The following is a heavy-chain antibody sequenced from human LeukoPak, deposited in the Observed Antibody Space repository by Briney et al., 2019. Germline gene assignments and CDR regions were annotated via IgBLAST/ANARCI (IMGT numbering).Heavy chain of an antibody. CDR2: INTNTGNP. CDR1: GYIFSNFFSSYG. Sequence: ASVKVSCKASGYIFSNFFSSYGITWVRQAPGQGLEWMGWINTNTGNPTYAQGFTGRFVFSLDTSVSTAYLQISSLQAEDTAVYYCARSNNDGDYLGVGFDYWGQGTLVTVSS. CDR3: ARSNNDGDYLGVGFDY. D-gene: IGHD4-17*01. J-gene: IGHJ4*02. V-gene: IGHV7-4-1*02.